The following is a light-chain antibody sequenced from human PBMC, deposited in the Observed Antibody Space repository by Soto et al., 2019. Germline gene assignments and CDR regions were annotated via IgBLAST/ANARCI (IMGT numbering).Light chain of an antibody. CDR1: QSVSSN. J-gene: IGKJ1*01. V-gene: IGKV3-15*01. CDR2: GAS. Sequence: EIVMTQSPATLSVSPWERATLSCRASQSVSSNLAWYQQKPGQAPRLLIYGASTRATGIPARFSGSGSGTEFTLTISSLQSEDFAVYYCQQHNNWPSTFGQGTKVDIK. CDR3: QQHNNWPST.